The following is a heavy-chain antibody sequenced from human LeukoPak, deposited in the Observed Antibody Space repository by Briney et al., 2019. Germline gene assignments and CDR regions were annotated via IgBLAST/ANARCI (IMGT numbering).Heavy chain of an antibody. CDR1: GYNFTNYG. Sequence: ASVKVPCKASGYNFTNYGISWVRQAPGQGLEWMGWISAYNGDTNYAQKLQGRVTVTTDTSTSTAYMELRTLRSDDTAVYYCARAPSYGDYGGDYWGQGTLVTVSS. V-gene: IGHV1-18*01. D-gene: IGHD4-17*01. CDR3: ARAPSYGDYGGDY. CDR2: ISAYNGDT. J-gene: IGHJ4*02.